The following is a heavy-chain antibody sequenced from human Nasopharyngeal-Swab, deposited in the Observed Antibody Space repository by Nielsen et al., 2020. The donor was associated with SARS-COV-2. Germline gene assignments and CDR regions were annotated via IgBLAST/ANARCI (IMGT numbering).Heavy chain of an antibody. CDR2: ISAYNGNT. V-gene: IGHV1-18*04. Sequence: ASVKVSCTASGYTFTGYYMHWVRQAPGHGLEWLGWISAYNGNTNYAQKVQGRVTMTRDTSTSTVYMELSSLRSEDTAVYYCARDRRYSSGWYEGTFDYGGQGTLVTVSS. D-gene: IGHD6-19*01. CDR1: GYTFTGYY. CDR3: ARDRRYSSGWYEGTFDY. J-gene: IGHJ4*02.